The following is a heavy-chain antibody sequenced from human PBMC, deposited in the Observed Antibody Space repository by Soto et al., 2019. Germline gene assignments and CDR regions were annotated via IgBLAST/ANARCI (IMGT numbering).Heavy chain of an antibody. D-gene: IGHD1-26*01. CDR2: ISSSGSNI. J-gene: IGHJ4*02. CDR1: GFIFSTYA. CDR3: ARDGNYHEY. V-gene: IGHV3-21*02. Sequence: EVQLVESGGGLVKPGGSLRLSCAASGFIFSTYAMTWVRQAPGKGLEWVSFISSSGSNIQYADSVEGRFTISRDDAKNSVYLQMDSLGADDTALYYCARDGNYHEYWGQGTLVSVSS.